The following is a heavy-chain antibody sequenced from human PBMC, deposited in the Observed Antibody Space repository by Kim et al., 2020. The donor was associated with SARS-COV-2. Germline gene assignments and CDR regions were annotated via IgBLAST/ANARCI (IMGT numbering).Heavy chain of an antibody. D-gene: IGHD3-9*01. CDR1: GGSISSSNC. CDR3: ASAISRTVDY. V-gene: IGHV4-4*02. CDR2: ICHSGNT. Sequence: SETLFLTCAVSGGSISSSNCWSWVRQPPGKGLEWIGEICHSGNTNYNPSLKSRVTISVDTSKNQFSLKLTSVTAADTAVYYCASAISRTVDYWGQGILVTVSS. J-gene: IGHJ4*02.